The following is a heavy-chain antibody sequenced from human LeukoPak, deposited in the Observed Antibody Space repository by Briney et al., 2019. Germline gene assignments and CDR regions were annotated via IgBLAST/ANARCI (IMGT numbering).Heavy chain of an antibody. V-gene: IGHV4-34*01. CDR1: GGSFSGYY. CDR2: INHSGST. Sequence: SETLSLTCAVYGGSFSGYYWSCIRQPPGKGLEWIGEINHSGSTNYNPSLKSRVTISVDTSKNQFSLKLSSVTAADTAVYYCAIHIVVVPAAKKKNWFDPWGQGTLVTVSP. CDR3: AIHIVVVPAAKKKNWFDP. D-gene: IGHD2-2*01. J-gene: IGHJ5*02.